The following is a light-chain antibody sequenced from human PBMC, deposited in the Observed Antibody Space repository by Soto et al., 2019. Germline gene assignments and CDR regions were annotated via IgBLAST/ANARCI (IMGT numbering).Light chain of an antibody. V-gene: IGKV3-20*01. J-gene: IGKJ1*01. CDR3: QQYGSSRWT. CDR2: GAS. Sequence: EIVLTQSPATLYLTPGERATLSCRASQSVSSNLAWYQQKPGQAPRLLIYGASSRATGIPDRFSGSGSGTDFTLTISRLEPEDFAVYYCQQYGSSRWTFGQGTKVDIK. CDR1: QSVSSN.